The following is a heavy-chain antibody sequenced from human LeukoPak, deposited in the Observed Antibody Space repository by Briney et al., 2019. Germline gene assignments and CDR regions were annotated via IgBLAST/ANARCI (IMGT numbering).Heavy chain of an antibody. CDR2: MSGSGGST. Sequence: GGSLRLSCAASGFTFSSYGMSWVRQTPGKGLEWVSTMSGSGGSTYYADSVKGRFTISRDNSKNTLYLHMNSLRAEDTAVYYCAKGRYISSWYNLMDYWGQGTLITVSS. J-gene: IGHJ4*02. V-gene: IGHV3-23*01. D-gene: IGHD6-13*01. CDR1: GFTFSSYG. CDR3: AKGRYISSWYNLMDY.